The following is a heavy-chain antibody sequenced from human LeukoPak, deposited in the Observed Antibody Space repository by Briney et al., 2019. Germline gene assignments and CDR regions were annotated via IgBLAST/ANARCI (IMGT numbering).Heavy chain of an antibody. J-gene: IGHJ4*02. CDR2: IYSGGST. V-gene: IGHV3-66*01. D-gene: IGHD3-22*01. Sequence: GGSLRLSCAASGFTVSSNYMSWVRQAPGKGLERVSVIYSGGSTYYADSVKGRFTISRDNSKNTLYLQMNSLRAEDTAVYYCARVHDSSGYYYDYWGQGTLVTVSS. CDR3: ARVHDSSGYYYDY. CDR1: GFTVSSNY.